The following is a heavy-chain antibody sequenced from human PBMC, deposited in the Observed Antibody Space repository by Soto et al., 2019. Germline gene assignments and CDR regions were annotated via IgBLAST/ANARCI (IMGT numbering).Heavy chain of an antibody. V-gene: IGHV3-7*05. D-gene: IGHD2-2*01. CDR2: IKQDGSEK. J-gene: IGHJ6*02. Sequence: LRLSCAASGFTFSSYWMSWVRQAPGKGLEWVANIKQDGSEKYYVDSVKGRFTISRDNAKNSMYLQMNSLRAEDTAVYYCARDVYCSSTSCPLGTMDVWGQGTTVTVSS. CDR3: ARDVYCSSTSCPLGTMDV. CDR1: GFTFSSYW.